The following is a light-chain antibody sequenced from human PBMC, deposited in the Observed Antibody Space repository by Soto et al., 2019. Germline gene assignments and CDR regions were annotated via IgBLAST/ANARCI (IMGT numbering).Light chain of an antibody. V-gene: IGKV3-20*01. Sequence: EILMTQSPDSLSVSPGETATLSCRASQGLNTDLAWYQQKPGQAPRLLIYGASNRATGIPDRFSGSGSGTDFTLTISRLEPEDFAVYYCQQYGSSGTFGQGTKVDIK. CDR2: GAS. J-gene: IGKJ1*01. CDR3: QQYGSSGT. CDR1: QGLNTD.